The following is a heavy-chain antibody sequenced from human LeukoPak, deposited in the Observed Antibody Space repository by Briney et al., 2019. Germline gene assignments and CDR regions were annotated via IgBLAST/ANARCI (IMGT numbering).Heavy chain of an antibody. CDR2: IIPILGIA. CDR1: GGTFSSYA. V-gene: IGHV1-69*04. CDR3: ARDLRGGYYDSSGYNVFDY. D-gene: IGHD3-22*01. J-gene: IGHJ4*02. Sequence: GASVKVSCKASGGTFSSYAISWVRQAPGQGLEWMGRIIPILGIANYAQKFQGRVTITADKSTSTAYMELSSLRSEDTAVYYCARDLRGGYYDSSGYNVFDYWGQGTLVTVSS.